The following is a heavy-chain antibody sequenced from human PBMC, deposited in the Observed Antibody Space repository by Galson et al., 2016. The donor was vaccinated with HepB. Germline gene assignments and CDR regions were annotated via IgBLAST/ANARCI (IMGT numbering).Heavy chain of an antibody. CDR3: VGGIGWLPDY. J-gene: IGHJ4*02. V-gene: IGHV3-7*02. CDR1: GITLSAYW. Sequence: SLRLSCAGSGITLSAYWMNWVRQVPGKGLEWVANIEQDGSEINYADSVKGRFTISRDNAKNSAFLQMNSLRGEDTAVYYCVGGIGWLPDYWGQGTLVTVSS. D-gene: IGHD6-19*01. CDR2: IEQDGSEI.